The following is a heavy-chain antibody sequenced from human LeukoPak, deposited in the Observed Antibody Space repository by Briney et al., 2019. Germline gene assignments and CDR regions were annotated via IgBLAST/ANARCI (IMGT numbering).Heavy chain of an antibody. D-gene: IGHD3-22*01. CDR2: INPNSGGT. Sequence: ASVKVSCKASGYTFTGYYMHWVRQAPGQGLEWMGWINPNSGGTNYAQEFQGRVTMTRDTSISTAYMELSRLRSDDTAVYYCARDRDSSGYYSLFLDYWGQGTLVTVSS. CDR3: ARDRDSSGYYSLFLDY. CDR1: GYTFTGYY. V-gene: IGHV1-2*02. J-gene: IGHJ4*02.